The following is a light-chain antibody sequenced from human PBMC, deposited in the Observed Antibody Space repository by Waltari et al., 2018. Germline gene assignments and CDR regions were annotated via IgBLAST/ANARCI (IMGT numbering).Light chain of an antibody. CDR3: LQTLTTPLT. J-gene: IGKJ4*01. Sequence: DIQMTQSPSSLSASVGARVPITCRAGRFINNYLNWYQQKPGKAPKLLIYAASTLHSGVPSRFSGSGSGTDFTLTVSSLQADDFATYYCLQTLTTPLTFGGGTIVDIK. CDR2: AAS. V-gene: IGKV1-39*01. CDR1: RFINNY.